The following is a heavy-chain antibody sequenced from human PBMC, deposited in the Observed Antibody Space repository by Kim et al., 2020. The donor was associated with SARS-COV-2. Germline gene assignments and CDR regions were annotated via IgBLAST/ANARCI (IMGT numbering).Heavy chain of an antibody. V-gene: IGHV1-3*01. J-gene: IGHJ4*02. CDR1: GYTFTSYA. Sequence: ASVKVSCKASGYTFTSYAMHWVRQAPGQRLEWMGWINAGNGNTKYSQKFQGRVTITRDTSASTAYMELSSLRSEDTAVYYCARVKGFYGGSLLGYWGQGTLVTVSS. D-gene: IGHD2-21*01. CDR3: ARVKGFYGGSLLGY. CDR2: INAGNGNT.